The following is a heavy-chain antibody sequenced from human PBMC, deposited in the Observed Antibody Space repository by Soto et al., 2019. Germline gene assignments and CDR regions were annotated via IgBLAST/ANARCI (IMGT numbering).Heavy chain of an antibody. V-gene: IGHV4-59*08. D-gene: IGHD3-10*01. CDR3: ASMGYHYGSGSYPLDY. Sequence: QVPLQESGPGLVKPSETLSLTCTVSGGSISSYYWTWIRQPPGKGLEWIGFMYNSGSTHYNPSLKSRLPISLDTSKNQFSLILRSVTAADTAVYYCASMGYHYGSGSYPLDYWGQGTLVTVSS. CDR1: GGSISSYY. CDR2: MYNSGST. J-gene: IGHJ4*02.